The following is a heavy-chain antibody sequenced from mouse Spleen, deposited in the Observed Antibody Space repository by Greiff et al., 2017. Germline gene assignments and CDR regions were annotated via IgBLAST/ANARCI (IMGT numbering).Heavy chain of an antibody. CDR2: IRSKSSNYAT. D-gene: IGHD1-1*01. V-gene: IGHV10-3*01. CDR1: GFTFNTYA. Sequence: EVQGVESGGGLVQPKGSLKFSCAASGFTFNTYAMHWVRQAPGKGLEWVARIRSKSSNYATYYADSVKDRFTISRDDSQSMLYLQMNNLKTEDTAMYYCVRALTTVVATPFAYWGQGTLVTVSA. CDR3: VRALTTVVATPFAY. J-gene: IGHJ3*01.